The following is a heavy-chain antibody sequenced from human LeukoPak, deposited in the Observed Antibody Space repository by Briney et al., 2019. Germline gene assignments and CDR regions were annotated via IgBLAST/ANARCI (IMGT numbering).Heavy chain of an antibody. CDR2: ISGSGGST. V-gene: IGHV3-23*01. CDR1: GFTFSSYA. J-gene: IGHJ4*02. CDR3: AKSDRSGSYYDSDY. D-gene: IGHD1-26*01. Sequence: GGSLRLSCAASGFTFSSYAMSWVRQAPGEGLEWVSAISGSGGSTYYADSVKGRFTISRDNSKNTLYLQMNSLRAEDTAVYYCAKSDRSGSYYDSDYWGQGTLVTVSS.